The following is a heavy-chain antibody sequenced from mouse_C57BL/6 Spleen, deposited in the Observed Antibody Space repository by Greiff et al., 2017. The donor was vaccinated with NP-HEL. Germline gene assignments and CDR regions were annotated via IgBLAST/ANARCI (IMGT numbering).Heavy chain of an antibody. CDR3: TRWGTTVGYFDV. V-gene: IGHV1-15*01. Sequence: VQLQQSGAALVRPGASVTLSCKASGYTFTDYEMHWVKQTPVHGLEWIGAIDPETGGTAYNQKFKGKAILTAYKSSSTAYMELRSLTSEDSAVYYCTRWGTTVGYFDVWGTGTTVTVSS. CDR2: IDPETGGT. J-gene: IGHJ1*03. CDR1: GYTFTDYE. D-gene: IGHD1-1*01.